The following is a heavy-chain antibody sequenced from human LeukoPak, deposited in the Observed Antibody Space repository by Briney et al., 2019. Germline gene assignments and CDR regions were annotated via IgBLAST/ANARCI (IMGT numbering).Heavy chain of an antibody. J-gene: IGHJ4*02. Sequence: SETLSLTCNVSGVSVSTSHWNWIRQRPGKGLEWIGCLSYTGKTDYNPSLISRVSISLGSSNNHFPLKLTSVTAADTAVYYCSEGYFEPFDHWGQGILVTVSS. CDR2: LSYTGKT. V-gene: IGHV4-59*02. CDR1: GVSVSTSH. CDR3: SEGYFEPFDH. D-gene: IGHD2/OR15-2a*01.